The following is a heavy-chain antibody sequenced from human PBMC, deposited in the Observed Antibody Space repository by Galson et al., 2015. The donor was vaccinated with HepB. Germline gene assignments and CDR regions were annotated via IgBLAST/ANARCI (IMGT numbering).Heavy chain of an antibody. CDR1: GYTFTSYG. V-gene: IGHV1-18*04. CDR2: ISAYNGNT. J-gene: IGHJ5*02. Sequence: SCKASGYTFTSYGISWVRQAPGQGLEWMGWISAYNGNTNYAQKLQGRVTMTTDTSTSTSYMELRSLRSDDTAVYYCARAVTMVRGVIILRNWFDPWGQGTLVTVSS. D-gene: IGHD3-10*01. CDR3: ARAVTMVRGVIILRNWFDP.